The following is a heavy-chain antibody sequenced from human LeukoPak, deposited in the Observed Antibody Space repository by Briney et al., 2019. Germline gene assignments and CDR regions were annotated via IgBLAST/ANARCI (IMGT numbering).Heavy chain of an antibody. Sequence: GSLRLSCAASGFSISSSAMNWVRQAPGKGLEWIGNIYSGGSTPYNPSLKSRVAIHDDTSKNQVSLNLTSVTAADTAIYYCARRLSGPGNYYMNGYYFDFWGRGILVTVSS. CDR1: GFSISSSA. V-gene: IGHV4-4*08. D-gene: IGHD3-10*01. CDR2: IYSGGST. CDR3: ARRLSGPGNYYMNGYYFDF. J-gene: IGHJ4*02.